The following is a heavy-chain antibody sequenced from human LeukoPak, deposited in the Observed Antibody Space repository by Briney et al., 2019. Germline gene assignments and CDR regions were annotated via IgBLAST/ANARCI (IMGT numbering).Heavy chain of an antibody. D-gene: IGHD1-1*01. Sequence: GGSLRLSCAASGFTFSDYVVSWVRQAPGKGLEWVSGISRNGGTKYYADSVRGRFSISRDNTKNTLYLQMDSLRAEDTAIYICAKPVPRGYETGLLDHWGQGTQVTVSS. V-gene: IGHV3-23*01. CDR3: AKPVPRGYETGLLDH. CDR2: ISRNGGTK. J-gene: IGHJ4*02. CDR1: GFTFSDYV.